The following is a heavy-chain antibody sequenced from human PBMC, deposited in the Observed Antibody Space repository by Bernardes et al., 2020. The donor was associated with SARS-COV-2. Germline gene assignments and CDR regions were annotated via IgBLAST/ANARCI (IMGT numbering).Heavy chain of an antibody. D-gene: IGHD3-22*01. CDR1: GFTFSSYC. J-gene: IGHJ4*02. CDR3: ARELYYYGPFDY. CDR2: INQDGSEK. Sequence: GVSLRLSCEASGFTFSSYCMSWVRQAPGKGLEWVANINQDGSEKYYVDSVKGRFTISRDNAKNSLYLQMNSLRAEDTAVYYCARELYYYGPFDYWGQGTLVTVSS. V-gene: IGHV3-7*01.